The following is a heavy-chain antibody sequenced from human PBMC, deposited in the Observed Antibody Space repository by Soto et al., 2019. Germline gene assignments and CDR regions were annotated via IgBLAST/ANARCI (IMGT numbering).Heavy chain of an antibody. D-gene: IGHD3-3*01. CDR3: ASNLEVYYDFWSGYYNGRFDP. Sequence: QLQLQESGPGLVKPSETLSLTCTVSGGSISNSSYYWGWIRQPPGKGLEWIGSIYYSGSTYYNPSLKSRVTISVETSKNQFSLKLSSVTAADTAVYYCASNLEVYYDFWSGYYNGRFDPWGQGTLVTVSS. CDR2: IYYSGST. CDR1: GGSISNSSYY. V-gene: IGHV4-39*01. J-gene: IGHJ5*02.